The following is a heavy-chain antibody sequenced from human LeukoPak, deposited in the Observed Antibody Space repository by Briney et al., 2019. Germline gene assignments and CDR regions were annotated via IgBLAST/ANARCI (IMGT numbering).Heavy chain of an antibody. D-gene: IGHD3-22*01. V-gene: IGHV1-46*01. CDR2: INPSGGST. CDR3: ARDRSDSSGYYRLYCFDY. CDR1: GYTFTSYY. J-gene: IGHJ4*02. Sequence: GASVKVSCKASGYTFTSYYMHWVRQAPGQGLEWMGIINPSGGSTSYAQKFQGRVTMTRDTSTSTVYMELSSLRSEDTAVYYCARDRSDSSGYYRLYCFDYWGQGTLVTVSS.